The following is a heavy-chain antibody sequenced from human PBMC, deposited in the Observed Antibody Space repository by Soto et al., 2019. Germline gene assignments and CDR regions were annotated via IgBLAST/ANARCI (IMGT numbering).Heavy chain of an antibody. CDR1: GFTFSSYA. D-gene: IGHD6-13*01. V-gene: IGHV3-23*01. Sequence: GGSLRLSCAASGFTFSSYAMSWVRQAPGKGLEWVSAISGSGGSTYYADSVKGRFTISRDNSKNTLYLQMNSLRAEDTAVYYCAKSYSRSWSVAEYFQHWGQGTLVTVSS. J-gene: IGHJ1*01. CDR3: AKSYSRSWSVAEYFQH. CDR2: ISGSGGST.